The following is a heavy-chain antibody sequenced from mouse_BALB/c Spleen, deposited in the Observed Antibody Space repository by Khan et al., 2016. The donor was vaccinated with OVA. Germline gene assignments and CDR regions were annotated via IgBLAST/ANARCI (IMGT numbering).Heavy chain of an antibody. Sequence: VQLKQSGPELVKPGASVKMSCKASGYTFTSYVMHWVKQKPGLGLEWIGYIYPFNDDTKYNEKFKDKATLTSDKSSSTAYMELSSLTSEDSAVXYCAPVGTYYVSFAYWGQGTLVTVSA. J-gene: IGHJ3*01. V-gene: IGHV1S136*01. CDR1: GYTFTSYV. D-gene: IGHD1-1*01. CDR2: IYPFNDDT. CDR3: APVGTYYVSFAY.